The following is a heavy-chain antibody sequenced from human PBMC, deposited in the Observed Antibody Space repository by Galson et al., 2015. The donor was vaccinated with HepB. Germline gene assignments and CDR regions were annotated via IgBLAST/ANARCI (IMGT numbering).Heavy chain of an antibody. Sequence: CAISGDSVSSKSAAWNWIRQSPSRSLEWLGRTYYRSKWRTDYAVFVKSRTTINPDTSKNQISLQLNSVTPEDTALYYCAREDETGVGWCDPWGQGTLVTVSS. CDR1: GDSVSSKSAA. D-gene: IGHD1-14*01. J-gene: IGHJ5*02. CDR2: TYYRSKWRT. CDR3: AREDETGVGWCDP. V-gene: IGHV6-1*01.